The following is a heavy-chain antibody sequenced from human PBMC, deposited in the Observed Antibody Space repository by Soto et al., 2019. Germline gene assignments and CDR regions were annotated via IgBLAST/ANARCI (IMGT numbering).Heavy chain of an antibody. CDR1: GFTFSSYA. Sequence: GGSLRLSCAASGFTFSSYAMSWVRQAQGKGLEWVSAISGSGGSTYYADSVKGRFTISRDNSKNTLYLQMNSLRAEDTAVYYCAKGGVVVVAAIDFDYWGQGTLVTVSS. V-gene: IGHV3-23*01. J-gene: IGHJ4*02. D-gene: IGHD2-15*01. CDR3: AKGGVVVVAAIDFDY. CDR2: ISGSGGST.